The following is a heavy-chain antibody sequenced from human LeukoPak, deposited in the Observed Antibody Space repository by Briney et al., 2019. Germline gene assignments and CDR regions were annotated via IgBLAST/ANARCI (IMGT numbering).Heavy chain of an antibody. Sequence: GGSLRLSCAASGFTFSSYAMSWVRQAPGKGLEWVSAISGSGGSTYYADSVKGRFTISRDNSQNTLYLQMNSLRAEDTAVYYCAKLTSGTNIYYYYYGMDVWGQGTTVTVSS. J-gene: IGHJ6*02. CDR1: GFTFSSYA. CDR3: AKLTSGTNIYYYYYGMDV. CDR2: ISGSGGST. D-gene: IGHD2-2*01. V-gene: IGHV3-23*01.